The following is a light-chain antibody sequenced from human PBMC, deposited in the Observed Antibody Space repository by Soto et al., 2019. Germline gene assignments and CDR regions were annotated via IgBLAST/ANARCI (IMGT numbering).Light chain of an antibody. CDR1: SSDVGGYNL. Sequence: QSALTQPASVSGSPGQSITISCTGTSSDVGGYNLVSWYQHHPGKAPKLMIYEGNKRPSGVSDRFSGSKSGDMASLTIFGLQTEDEADYYCCSYADSGSFVVFGGGTKVTVL. V-gene: IGLV2-23*03. CDR3: CSYADSGSFVV. CDR2: EGN. J-gene: IGLJ2*01.